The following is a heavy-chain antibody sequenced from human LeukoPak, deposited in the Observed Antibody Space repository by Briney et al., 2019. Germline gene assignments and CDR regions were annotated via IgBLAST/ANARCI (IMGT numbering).Heavy chain of an antibody. D-gene: IGHD2-15*01. J-gene: IGHJ3*02. V-gene: IGHV3-33*01. Sequence: GGSLRLSCAASGFTFSSYGMHWVRQAPGKGLEWVAVIWYDGSNKYYADSVKGRFTISRDNSKNTLYLQMNSLRAEDTAVYYGARDPSVTAKRIGDAFDIWGQGTMVTVSS. CDR2: IWYDGSNK. CDR3: ARDPSVTAKRIGDAFDI. CDR1: GFTFSSYG.